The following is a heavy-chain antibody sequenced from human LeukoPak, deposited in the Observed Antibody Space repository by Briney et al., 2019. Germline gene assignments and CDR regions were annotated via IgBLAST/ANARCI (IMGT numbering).Heavy chain of an antibody. CDR3: ARIANYYDSSGR. Sequence: PGGSLRLSCAASGFTFSSYEMNWVRKAPGGGLEWVSYISSSGSIIYYADSVKGRFTISRDNAKNSLYLQMNSRRAEDTAVYDCARIANYYDSSGRWGQGTLVTVSS. CDR2: ISSSGSII. V-gene: IGHV3-48*03. J-gene: IGHJ4*02. CDR1: GFTFSSYE. D-gene: IGHD3-22*01.